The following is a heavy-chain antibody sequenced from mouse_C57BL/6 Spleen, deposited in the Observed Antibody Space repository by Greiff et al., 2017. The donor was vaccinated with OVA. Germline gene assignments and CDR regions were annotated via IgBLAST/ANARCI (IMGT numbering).Heavy chain of an antibody. CDR2: ISYDGSN. CDR1: GYSITSGYY. CDR3: ATYDHEGAWFAY. Sequence: EVKLMESGPGLVKPSQSLSLTCSVTGYSITSGYYWNWIRQFPGNKLEWMGYISYDGSNNYNPSLKNRISITRDTSKNQFFLKLNSVTTEDTATYYCATYDHEGAWFAYWGQGTLVTVSA. D-gene: IGHD2-4*01. J-gene: IGHJ3*01. V-gene: IGHV3-6*01.